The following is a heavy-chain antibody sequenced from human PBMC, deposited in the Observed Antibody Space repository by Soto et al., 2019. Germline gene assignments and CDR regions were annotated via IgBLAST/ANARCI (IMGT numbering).Heavy chain of an antibody. CDR3: ARGGKVAARPHFDY. CDR2: IYYSGST. Sequence: QVQLQESGPGLVKPSETLSLTCTVSGGSISSYYWSWIRQPPGKGLEWIGYIYYSGSTNYNPSLKSRVIISVETSKNQFSLKLSSVTAADTAVYYCARGGKVAARPHFDYWGQGTLVTVSS. V-gene: IGHV4-59*01. D-gene: IGHD6-6*01. CDR1: GGSISSYY. J-gene: IGHJ4*02.